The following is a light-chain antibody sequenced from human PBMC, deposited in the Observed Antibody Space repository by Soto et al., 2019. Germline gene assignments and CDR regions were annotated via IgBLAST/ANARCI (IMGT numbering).Light chain of an antibody. CDR1: QSISSY. V-gene: IGKV1-39*01. CDR3: QQSYSTLRTWT. Sequence: DIQMTQSPSSLSASVGDRVTITCRASQSISSYLNWYQQKPGKAPKLLIYAASSLQSGVPSRFSGGGSGTDFTLTISSLQPEDFATYYCQQSYSTLRTWTFGQGTKVEIK. CDR2: AAS. J-gene: IGKJ1*01.